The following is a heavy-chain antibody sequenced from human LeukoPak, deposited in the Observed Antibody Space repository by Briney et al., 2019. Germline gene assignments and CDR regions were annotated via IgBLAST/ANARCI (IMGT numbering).Heavy chain of an antibody. CDR1: GFSFSSYS. V-gene: IGHV3-21*01. CDR2: ISSSSSYI. J-gene: IGHJ5*02. Sequence: GGSLRLSCAASGFSFSSYSMNWVREAPGKGLELVSSISSSSSYIYYADSVKGRFTISRDNAKNSLYLQMNSLRAEDTAVYYCARRSSGRANWFDPWGQGTLVTVSS. CDR3: ARRSSGRANWFDP. D-gene: IGHD6-19*01.